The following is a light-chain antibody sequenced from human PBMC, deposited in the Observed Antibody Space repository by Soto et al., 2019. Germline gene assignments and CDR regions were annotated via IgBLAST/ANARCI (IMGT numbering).Light chain of an antibody. Sequence: EIVLTQSPGTLSLSPGERATLSCRASQSVSSSYLARYQQRPGQAPRPLIYGASSRATGIPDRFSGSGSGTDFTLTISRLEPEDFAVYYCQQYGSSPITFGQGTRLEIK. J-gene: IGKJ5*01. V-gene: IGKV3-20*01. CDR3: QQYGSSPIT. CDR2: GAS. CDR1: QSVSSSY.